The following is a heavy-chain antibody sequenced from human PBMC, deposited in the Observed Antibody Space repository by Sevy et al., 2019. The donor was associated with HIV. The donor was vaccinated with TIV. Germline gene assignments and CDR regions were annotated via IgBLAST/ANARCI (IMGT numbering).Heavy chain of an antibody. J-gene: IGHJ3*02. CDR2: ISGSGGST. CDR3: AKDGNTMVRGVINDAFDI. D-gene: IGHD3-10*01. Sequence: GGSLRLSCAASGFTFSSYAMSGVRQAPGKGLEWVSAISGSGGSTYYADSVKGRFTISRDNSKNTLYLQMNSLGDEDTAVYYCAKDGNTMVRGVINDAFDIWGQGTMVTVSS. CDR1: GFTFSSYA. V-gene: IGHV3-23*01.